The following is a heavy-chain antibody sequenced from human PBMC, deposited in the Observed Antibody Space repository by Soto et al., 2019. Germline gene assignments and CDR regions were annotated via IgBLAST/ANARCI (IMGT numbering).Heavy chain of an antibody. J-gene: IGHJ6*02. V-gene: IGHV1-2*04. Sequence: QEHLVQSGAEVKKPGASVKVSCKASGYNFGDYYVHWVRQAPGQGLEWMGWIDPNSGGTNYAQKFRGWVTLTRDMSISAAYMELNRLKSDATAVYYCVRVGRMTAYWGGMDVWGQGTTVIVS. CDR2: IDPNSGGT. CDR1: GYNFGDYY. CDR3: VRVGRMTAYWGGMDV. D-gene: IGHD7-27*01.